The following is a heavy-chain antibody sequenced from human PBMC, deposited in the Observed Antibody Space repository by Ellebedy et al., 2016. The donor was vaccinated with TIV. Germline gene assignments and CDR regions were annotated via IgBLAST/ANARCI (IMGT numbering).Heavy chain of an antibody. CDR3: ARDGSEWSRDY. D-gene: IGHD3-3*01. CDR2: IDFSGTGT. J-gene: IGHJ4*02. V-gene: IGHV3-21*06. Sequence: AGSLRLSXAASGFTFSIAGMTWVRQVPGKGLEWVATIDFSGTGTYYADSVKGRFIISRVNTKNSLFLQMNSLGVEDTAVYYCARDGSEWSRDYWGQGTLVTVSS. CDR1: GFTFSIAG.